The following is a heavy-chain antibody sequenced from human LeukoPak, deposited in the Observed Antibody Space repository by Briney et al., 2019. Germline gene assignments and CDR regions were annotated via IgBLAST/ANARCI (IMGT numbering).Heavy chain of an antibody. CDR1: GFTFRNFA. V-gene: IGHV3-23*01. CDR3: AKSDCGSDGCKLYNY. D-gene: IGHD2-21*01. Sequence: GGSLRLSCAASGFTFRNFAMAWVRQAPGKRLEWVSSITDTGDATGYTESVKGRFTISRDNSKGTVWLQMNSLRAEDTAIYYCAKSDCGSDGCKLYNYWAQGTQVTVPS. J-gene: IGHJ4*02. CDR2: ITDTGDAT.